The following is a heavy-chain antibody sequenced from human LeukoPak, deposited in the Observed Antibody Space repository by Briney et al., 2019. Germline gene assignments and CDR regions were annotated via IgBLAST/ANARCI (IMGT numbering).Heavy chain of an antibody. D-gene: IGHD5-18*01. CDR3: ARDRGSYGLGRMDV. Sequence: GASVKVSCKASRGTFSSYAISWVRQAPGQGLEWMGGIIPIFGTANYAQKFQGRVTITADKSTSTAYMELSSLRSEDTAVYYCARDRGSYGLGRMDVWGKGTTVTVSS. V-gene: IGHV1-69*06. J-gene: IGHJ6*04. CDR2: IIPIFGTA. CDR1: RGTFSSYA.